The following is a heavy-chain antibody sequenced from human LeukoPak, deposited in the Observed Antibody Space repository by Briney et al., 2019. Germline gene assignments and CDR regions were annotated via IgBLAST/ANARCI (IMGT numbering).Heavy chain of an antibody. CDR1: GYTFTSYY. D-gene: IGHD2-2*01. J-gene: IGHJ5*02. CDR2: INPSGGST. Sequence: GASVKVSCKASGYTFTSYYMHWVRQAPGQGLEWMGIINPSGGSTSYAQKLQGRVTMTTDTSTSTAYMELRSLRSDDTAVYYCARVNLGYCSSTSCYGGRWFDPWGQGTLVTVSS. CDR3: ARVNLGYCSSTSCYGGRWFDP. V-gene: IGHV1-46*01.